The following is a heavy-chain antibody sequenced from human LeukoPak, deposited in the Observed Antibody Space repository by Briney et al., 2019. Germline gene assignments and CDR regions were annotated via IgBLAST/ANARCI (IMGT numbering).Heavy chain of an antibody. J-gene: IGHJ4*02. CDR1: GYTFTGYY. D-gene: IGHD3-22*01. CDR3: ARGNYYDSSGYYDY. V-gene: IGHV1-2*02. Sequence: EASVKVSCKASGYTFTGYYMHWVRQAPGQGLEWMGWINPNSGGTNYAQKFQGGVTMSRDTSISTAYMELSRLRSDDTAVYYCARGNYYDSSGYYDYWGQGTLVTVSS. CDR2: INPNSGGT.